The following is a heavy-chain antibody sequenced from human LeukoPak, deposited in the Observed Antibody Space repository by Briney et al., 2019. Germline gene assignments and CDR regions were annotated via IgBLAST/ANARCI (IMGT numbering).Heavy chain of an antibody. Sequence: ASVKVSCKASGYTFTGYYMHWVRQAPGQGLEWMGWINPNSGGTNYAQKFQGRVTMTRDTSISTAYMELSRLRSDDTAVYYCARGWLAAETFFDYWGQGTLVTVSS. CDR3: ARGWLAAETFFDY. CDR1: GYTFTGYY. J-gene: IGHJ4*02. D-gene: IGHD3-22*01. CDR2: INPNSGGT. V-gene: IGHV1-2*02.